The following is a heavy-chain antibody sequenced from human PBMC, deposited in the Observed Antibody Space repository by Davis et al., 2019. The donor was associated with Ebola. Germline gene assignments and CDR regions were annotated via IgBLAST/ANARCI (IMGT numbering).Heavy chain of an antibody. CDR3: ATHSQYSSSRLDY. CDR1: GGTFSSYA. V-gene: IGHV1-69*04. J-gene: IGHJ4*02. D-gene: IGHD6-6*01. Sequence: SVKVSCKASGGTFSSYAISWVRQAPGQGLEWMGRIIPILGIANYAQKFQGRVTITADKSTSTAYMELSSLRSEDTAVYYCATHSQYSSSRLDYWGQGTLVTVSS. CDR2: IIPILGIA.